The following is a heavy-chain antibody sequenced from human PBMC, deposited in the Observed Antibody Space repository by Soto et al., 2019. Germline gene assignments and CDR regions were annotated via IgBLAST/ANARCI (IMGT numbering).Heavy chain of an antibody. CDR2: INQDGSET. V-gene: IGHV3-7*03. CDR3: VKDESINWYSGHFRH. J-gene: IGHJ1*01. Sequence: PGGSLRLSCAASGFTFSTYWMTWVRQAPGKGLEWVANINQDGSETYSVDSVKGRFTISRDNAKNSLYLQMNSLSAEDTAFYYCVKDESINWYSGHFRHWGQGTLVTVSS. CDR1: GFTFSTYW. D-gene: IGHD6-13*01.